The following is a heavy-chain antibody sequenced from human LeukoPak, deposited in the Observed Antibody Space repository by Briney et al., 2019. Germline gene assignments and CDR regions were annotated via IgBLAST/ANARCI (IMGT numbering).Heavy chain of an antibody. CDR3: ASGYYYDSSDLTPIYFDY. CDR2: IYYSGST. J-gene: IGHJ4*02. D-gene: IGHD3-22*01. Sequence: PSQTLSLTCTVSGDSISSGGYYWSWIRQHPGKGLEWIGYIYYSGSTYYNPSLKSRVTISVDTSKNQFSLKLSSVTAADTAVYYCASGYYYDSSDLTPIYFDYWGQGTLVTVSS. CDR1: GDSISSGGYY. V-gene: IGHV4-31*03.